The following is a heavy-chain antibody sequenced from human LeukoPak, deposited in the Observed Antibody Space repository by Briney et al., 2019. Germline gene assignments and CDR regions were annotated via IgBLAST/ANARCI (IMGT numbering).Heavy chain of an antibody. CDR3: ARVVVPAAQSDAFDI. J-gene: IGHJ3*02. CDR2: IIPLFATV. CDR1: GDTFSNYA. V-gene: IGHV1-69*01. Sequence: GASVKVSCKASGDTFSNYAITWVRQAPGQGLEWMGGIIPLFATVDYAQQFQGRVTITADESTGTAYMELSSLRSEDTAVYYCARVVVPAAQSDAFDIWGQGTMVTVSS. D-gene: IGHD2-2*01.